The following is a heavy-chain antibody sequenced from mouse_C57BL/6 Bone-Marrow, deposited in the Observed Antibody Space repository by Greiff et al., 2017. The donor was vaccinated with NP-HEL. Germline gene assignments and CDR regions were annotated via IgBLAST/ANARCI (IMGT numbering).Heavy chain of an antibody. J-gene: IGHJ4*01. D-gene: IGHD1-1*01. V-gene: IGHV1-61*01. Sequence: VQLQQPGAELVRPGSSVKLSCKASGYTFTSYWLDWVKQRPGPGLEWIGNIYPSDSETHYNQKFKDKATLTVDKSSSTAYMQLSSLTSEDSAVYYCARLTTVVGDYYAMDYWGQGTSVTVSS. CDR1: GYTFTSYW. CDR3: ARLTTVVGDYYAMDY. CDR2: IYPSDSET.